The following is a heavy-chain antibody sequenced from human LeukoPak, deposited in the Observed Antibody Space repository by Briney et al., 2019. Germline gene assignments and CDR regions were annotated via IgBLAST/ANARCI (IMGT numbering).Heavy chain of an antibody. V-gene: IGHV4-59*01. CDR3: ARVGFGNTPHPIDY. CDR2: IYYTGST. J-gene: IGHJ4*02. Sequence: PSETLSLTCTVSVGSISSYYWSWIRQPPGKGLEWIGYIYYTGSTNYNPPLKSRVTISVDTSKNQFSLELSSVIAADTAVYYCARVGFGNTPHPIDYWGQGTLVTVSS. D-gene: IGHD4-23*01. CDR1: VGSISSYY.